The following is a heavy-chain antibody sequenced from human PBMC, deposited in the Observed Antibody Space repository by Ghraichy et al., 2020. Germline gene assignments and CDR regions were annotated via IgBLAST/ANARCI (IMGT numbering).Heavy chain of an antibody. D-gene: IGHD3-16*01. CDR2: INLDGSAK. CDR1: GFTFTRYW. V-gene: IGHV3-7*01. CDR3: ARWYDASDY. J-gene: IGHJ4*02. Sequence: GESLNISCAASGFTFTRYWMSWVRQAPGKGPEWVASINLDGSAKKYVDSVKGRITISRDNAKNSLYLQMNSLRAEDTAVYYCARWYDASDYWGQGTLVTVSS.